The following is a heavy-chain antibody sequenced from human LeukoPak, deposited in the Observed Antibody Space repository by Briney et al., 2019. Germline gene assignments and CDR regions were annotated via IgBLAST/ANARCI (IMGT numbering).Heavy chain of an antibody. Sequence: GESPQITRKVSLYRFTSYSINWVRQIHGKSLAWMGRIDPSDSYTNYSSSFQGHVTISADKSISTAYLQWSSLKASDTAIYYCARRGEWLLYDNTGTNAFDIWGQGTLVTVSS. J-gene: IGHJ3*02. CDR2: IDPSDSYT. CDR1: LYRFTSYS. CDR3: ARRGEWLLYDNTGTNAFDI. V-gene: IGHV5-10-1*01. D-gene: IGHD3-3*01.